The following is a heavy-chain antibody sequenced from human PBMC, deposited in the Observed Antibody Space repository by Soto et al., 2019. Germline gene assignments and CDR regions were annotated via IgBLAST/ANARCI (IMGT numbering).Heavy chain of an antibody. Sequence: PGGSLRLSCAASGFPFSSYGMHWVRQAPGKGLDWVAVIWYDGSNKDYAESVKGRFTISRDNSKNTLYLQMNSLRADDTAVYYCASSINWGQGPLVTVSS. J-gene: IGHJ4*02. CDR1: GFPFSSYG. CDR2: IWYDGSNK. V-gene: IGHV3-33*01. CDR3: ASSIN.